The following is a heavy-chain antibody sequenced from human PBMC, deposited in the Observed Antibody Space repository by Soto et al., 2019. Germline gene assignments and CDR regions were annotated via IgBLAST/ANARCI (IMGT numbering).Heavy chain of an antibody. J-gene: IGHJ6*02. Sequence: EVQLLESGGGLVQPGGSLRLSCAASGFTFSSYAMSWVRQAPRKGLEWVSVISGSGDSTYYADSVRGRFTISRDNSKNTLYLQMNSLRAEDTAVYYCAKDRDGAAAGPTKFYGMDVWGQGTMVTVSS. D-gene: IGHD6-13*01. CDR2: ISGSGDST. CDR1: GFTFSSYA. V-gene: IGHV3-23*01. CDR3: AKDRDGAAAGPTKFYGMDV.